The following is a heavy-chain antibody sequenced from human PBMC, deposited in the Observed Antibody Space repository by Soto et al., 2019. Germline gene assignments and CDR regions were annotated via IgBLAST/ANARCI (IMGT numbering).Heavy chain of an antibody. CDR2: ISAYNGNT. CDR3: ARFETCGYGEYDYYGMDV. Sequence: DSVKVSCKTSGYTFTSYGISWVRPAPGQGLEWMGWISAYNGNTNYAQKLQGRVTMTTDTSTSTAYMELRSLRSDDTAVYYCARFETCGYGEYDYYGMDVWGQGTTVTVSS. CDR1: GYTFTSYG. V-gene: IGHV1-18*01. J-gene: IGHJ6*02. D-gene: IGHD4-17*01.